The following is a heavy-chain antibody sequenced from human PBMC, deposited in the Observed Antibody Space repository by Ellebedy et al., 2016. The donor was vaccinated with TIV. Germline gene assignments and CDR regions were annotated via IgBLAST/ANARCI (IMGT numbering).Heavy chain of an antibody. J-gene: IGHJ4*02. CDR3: ASAERGTGAYESF. V-gene: IGHV3-74*01. CDR2: INGDSGFT. D-gene: IGHD5-12*01. CDR1: GFTFSRHW. Sequence: GESLKISCAASGFTFSRHWMHWIRQAPGKGLVWLSRINGDSGFTSHADFVKGRFTISRDNAKNTLYLQMNSLRADDTALYYCASAERGTGAYESFWGQGTLVTVSS.